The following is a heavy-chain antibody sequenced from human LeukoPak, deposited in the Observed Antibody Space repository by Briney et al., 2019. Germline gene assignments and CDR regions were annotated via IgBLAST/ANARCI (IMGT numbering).Heavy chain of an antibody. V-gene: IGHV3-7*01. CDR3: ARDPYDSSGYDWFDP. CDR1: GFTFSSYW. J-gene: IGHJ5*02. D-gene: IGHD3-22*01. Sequence: GESLKISFAASGFTFSSYWMSWVRQAPGKGLEWVANIKQDGSEKYYVDSVKGRFTISRDNAKNSLYLQMKSLRAEDTAVYYCARDPYDSSGYDWFDPWGQGTLVTVSS. CDR2: IKQDGSEK.